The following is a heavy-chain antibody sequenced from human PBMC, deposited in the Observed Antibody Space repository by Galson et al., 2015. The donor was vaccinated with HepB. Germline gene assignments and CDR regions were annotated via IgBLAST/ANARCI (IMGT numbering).Heavy chain of an antibody. J-gene: IGHJ4*02. D-gene: IGHD3-3*01. V-gene: IGHV1-18*01. CDR3: ARVVISTIFGVVDFDY. Sequence: SVKVSCKASGYTFTSYGISWVRQAPGQGLEWMGWISAYNGNTNYAQKLQGRVTMTTDTSTSTAYMELRSLRSDDTAVYYCARVVISTIFGVVDFDYWGQGTLVTVSS. CDR1: GYTFTSYG. CDR2: ISAYNGNT.